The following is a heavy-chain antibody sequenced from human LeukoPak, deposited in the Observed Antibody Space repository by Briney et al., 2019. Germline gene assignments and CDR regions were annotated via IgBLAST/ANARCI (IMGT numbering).Heavy chain of an antibody. D-gene: IGHD1-1*01. J-gene: IGHJ4*02. V-gene: IGHV3-21*01. CDR3: ARDRLEGGETFDS. CDR2: ITGSSSYI. Sequence: GGSLRLSCAASGFSFRSYSMDWVRQAPGEGLEWVSSITGSSSYISYADSVKGRFTISRDNAENSLFLQMNSLRPEGTAVYFCARDRLEGGETFDSWGQGTLVTVSS. CDR1: GFSFRSYS.